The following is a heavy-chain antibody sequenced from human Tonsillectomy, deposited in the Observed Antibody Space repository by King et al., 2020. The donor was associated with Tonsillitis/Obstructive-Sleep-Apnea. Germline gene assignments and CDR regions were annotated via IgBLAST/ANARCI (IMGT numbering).Heavy chain of an antibody. V-gene: IGHV4-59*01. CDR3: ARDRGSSWFDY. Sequence: PLQESGPGLVKPSETLSLTCTVSGGSISSYYWSWLRQPPGKGLEWIGYIYYSGSTNYNPSLKSRVTISVDTSKNQFSLKLSSVTAADTAVYYCARDRGSSWFDYWGQGTLVTVSS. J-gene: IGHJ4*02. CDR2: IYYSGST. D-gene: IGHD6-13*01. CDR1: GGSISSYY.